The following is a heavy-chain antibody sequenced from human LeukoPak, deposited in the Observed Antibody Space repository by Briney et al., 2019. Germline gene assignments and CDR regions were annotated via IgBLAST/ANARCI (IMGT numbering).Heavy chain of an antibody. Sequence: PSETLSLTCTVSGGSISSGGYYWSWIRQPPGKGLEWIGSIYYSGSTYYNPSLKSRVTISVDTSKNQFSLKLSSVTAADTAVYYCARLQPMAIFDYWGQGTLVTVSS. J-gene: IGHJ4*02. V-gene: IGHV4-39*01. CDR2: IYYSGST. D-gene: IGHD5-24*01. CDR1: GGSISSGGYY. CDR3: ARLQPMAIFDY.